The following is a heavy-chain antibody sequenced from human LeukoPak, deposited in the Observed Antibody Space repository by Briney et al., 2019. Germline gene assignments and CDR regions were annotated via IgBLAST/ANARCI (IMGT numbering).Heavy chain of an antibody. CDR1: GFTFSDYT. CDR2: ISGGSRSV. D-gene: IGHD2-21*02. V-gene: IGHV3-21*04. J-gene: IGHJ4*02. CDR3: ARDYFYCGGDCFVDY. Sequence: GASLRLSCAASGFTFSDYTMNWVRQAPGKGLEWVSSISGGSRSVYYVDSVKGRFTISRDNAKNSLYLQVNSLRAEDTAIYYCARDYFYCGGDCFVDYWGQGTLVTVSS.